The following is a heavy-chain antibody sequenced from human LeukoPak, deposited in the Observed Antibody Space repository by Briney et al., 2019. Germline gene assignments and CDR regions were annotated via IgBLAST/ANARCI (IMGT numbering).Heavy chain of an antibody. V-gene: IGHV3-30*02. Sequence: GGSLRLSCAASGFTFSSYGMHWVRQAPGKGLEWVAFIRYDGSNKYYADFVKGRFTISRDNSKNTLYLQMNSLRAEDTAVYYCAKDQRNWFDPWGQGTLVTVSS. CDR3: AKDQRNWFDP. CDR2: IRYDGSNK. CDR1: GFTFSSYG. J-gene: IGHJ5*02. D-gene: IGHD1-1*01.